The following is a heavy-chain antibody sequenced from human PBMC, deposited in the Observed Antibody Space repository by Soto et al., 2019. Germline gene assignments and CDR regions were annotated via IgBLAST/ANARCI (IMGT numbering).Heavy chain of an antibody. J-gene: IGHJ6*03. D-gene: IGHD1-1*01. CDR1: GDSVSSNSAG. Sequence: QVQLQLSGPGLVTPSQTLSLTCAIAGDSVSSNSAGWNWIRQTPSRGLEWLGRTYYRSKWYFNYALSVDSRITITPDTSKNQFSLQLSSVTPDDTAVYYCARGSWDDVSGHYYMDVWGKGTTVTVSS. V-gene: IGHV6-1*01. CDR3: ARGSWDDVSGHYYMDV. CDR2: TYYRSKWYF.